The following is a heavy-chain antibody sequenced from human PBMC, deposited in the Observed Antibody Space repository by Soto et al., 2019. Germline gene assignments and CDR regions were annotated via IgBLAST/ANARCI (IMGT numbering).Heavy chain of an antibody. V-gene: IGHV1-69*01. Sequence: QVQLVQSGAEVKKPGSSVKVSCKATGGTFSSYAISWVRQAPGQGLEWMGGIIPIFGTANYAQKFQGRVTITADESTSTAYMELSSLRSEDTAVYYCARSPPQNPFSWYFQHWGQGTLVTVSS. CDR3: ARSPPQNPFSWYFQH. CDR2: IIPIFGTA. D-gene: IGHD2-15*01. J-gene: IGHJ1*01. CDR1: GGTFSSYA.